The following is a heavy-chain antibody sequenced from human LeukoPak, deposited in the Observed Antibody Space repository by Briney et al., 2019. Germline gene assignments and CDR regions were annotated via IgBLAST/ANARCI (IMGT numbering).Heavy chain of an antibody. Sequence: QSGGSLRLSCAASGFTFSTDAMHWVRQAPGKGLEWVSAISSNGRGTYYVNSVKGGFTISRDNSKNTVYLQMASLGTEDMAVYYCTRWGGSYYFWGQGTLVTVSS. CDR3: TRWGGSYYF. V-gene: IGHV3-64*01. D-gene: IGHD1-26*01. CDR1: GFTFSTDA. J-gene: IGHJ4*02. CDR2: ISSNGRGT.